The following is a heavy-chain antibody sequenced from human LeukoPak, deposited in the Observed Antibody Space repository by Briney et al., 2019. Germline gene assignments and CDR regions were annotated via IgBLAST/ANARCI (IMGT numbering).Heavy chain of an antibody. CDR2: ISGSGGST. J-gene: IGHJ4*02. V-gene: IGHV3-23*01. CDR3: AKDRSSSGSYFDY. Sequence: GGSLRLSCAASGFTFSNYAISWVRQAPGKGLEWVSAISGSGGSTFYVDSVKGRFTISRDNSKNTLYLQMNSLRAEDTAVYYCAKDRSSSGSYFDYWGQGTLVTVSS. CDR1: GFTFSNYA. D-gene: IGHD3-10*01.